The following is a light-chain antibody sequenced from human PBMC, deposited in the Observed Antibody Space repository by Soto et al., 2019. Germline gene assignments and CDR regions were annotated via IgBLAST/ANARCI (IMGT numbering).Light chain of an antibody. Sequence: QSVLTQPASVSGSPGQSITISCTGTGRDVGAYNYVSWYQQYPGKAPKLLIYEVTNRPSGASNRFSGYKSGNTASLTISGLQAEDEADYYCSSFTTSSTFVFGTGTKLTVL. CDR1: GRDVGAYNY. J-gene: IGLJ1*01. CDR3: SSFTTSSTFV. V-gene: IGLV2-14*01. CDR2: EVT.